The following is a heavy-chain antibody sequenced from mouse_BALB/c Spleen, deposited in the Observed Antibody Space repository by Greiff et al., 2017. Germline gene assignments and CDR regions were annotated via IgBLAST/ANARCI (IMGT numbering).Heavy chain of an antibody. J-gene: IGHJ4*01. D-gene: IGHD2-14*01. CDR2: ISSGSSTI. CDR1: GFTFSSFG. V-gene: IGHV5-17*02. Sequence: EVKLMESGGGLVQPGGSRKLSCAASGFTFSSFGMHWVRQAPEKGLEWVAYISSGSSTIYYADTVKGRFTISRDNPKNTLFLQMTSLRSEDTAMYYCARGDYYRYAGAMDYWGQGTSVTVSS. CDR3: ARGDYYRYAGAMDY.